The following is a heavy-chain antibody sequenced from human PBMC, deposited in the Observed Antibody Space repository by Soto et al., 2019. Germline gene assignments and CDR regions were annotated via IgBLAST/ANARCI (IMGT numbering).Heavy chain of an antibody. CDR2: IYTSGST. J-gene: IGHJ4*02. CDR1: GGSISSYY. Sequence: SEPLSLTCTVSGGSISSYYWSWIRQPAGKGLQWIGHIYTSGSTNYNPSLKSRVTMSVDTSKNQFSLKLSSVTAADTAVYYCARACSSTSCYDVFDSWGQGTLVTVS. D-gene: IGHD2-2*01. V-gene: IGHV4-4*07. CDR3: ARACSSTSCYDVFDS.